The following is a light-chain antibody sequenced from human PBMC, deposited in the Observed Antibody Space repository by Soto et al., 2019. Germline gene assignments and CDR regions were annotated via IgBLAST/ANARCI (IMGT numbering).Light chain of an antibody. J-gene: IGKJ4*01. V-gene: IGKV1-5*03. CDR3: QQYNTYPLT. CDR1: KTIVRG. Sequence: DIHMTQSPSTLSASVGDSVTSTCRAIKTIVRGLAWNQQKPGKDPNPPIYKASSLESGVPSRFSGSESGTEFTLTISSLQPDDFAIYYCQQYNTYPLTFGGGTKVDIK. CDR2: KAS.